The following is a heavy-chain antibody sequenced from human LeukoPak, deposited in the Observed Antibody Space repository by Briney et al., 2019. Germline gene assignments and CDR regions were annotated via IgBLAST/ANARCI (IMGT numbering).Heavy chain of an antibody. V-gene: IGHV3-7*03. J-gene: IGHJ5*02. D-gene: IGHD6-19*01. Sequence: GGSLRLSCAASGFTFNSYWMNWVRQAPGKGLEWVANIKRDGSEKYYVDSVKGRFTISRDNAKNSLDLQMDSLRVEDTAVYYCARDSSSGWYYWFDPWGQGTLVTVSS. CDR1: GFTFNSYW. CDR3: ARDSSSGWYYWFDP. CDR2: IKRDGSEK.